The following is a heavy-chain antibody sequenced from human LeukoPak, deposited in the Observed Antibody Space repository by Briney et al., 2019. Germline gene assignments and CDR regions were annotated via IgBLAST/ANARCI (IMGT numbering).Heavy chain of an antibody. V-gene: IGHV3-43*01. CDR2: ISWDGGST. D-gene: IGHD3-9*01. CDR3: AKGPYYYDILTGYLLDY. CDR1: GFTFDDYT. Sequence: GGSLRLSCAASGFTFDDYTMHWVRQAPGKGLEWVSLISWDGGSTYYADSVKGRFTISRDNSKNSLYLQMNSLRTEDTALYYCAKGPYYYDILTGYLLDYWGQGTLVTVSS. J-gene: IGHJ4*02.